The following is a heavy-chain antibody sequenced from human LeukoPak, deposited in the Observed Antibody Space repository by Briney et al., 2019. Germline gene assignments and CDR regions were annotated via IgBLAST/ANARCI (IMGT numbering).Heavy chain of an antibody. D-gene: IGHD6-13*01. Sequence: GASVMVSCKASGYTFTSHDINWVRQATGQGLEWMGWMNPNSGNTGYAQKFQGRVTMTRNTSISTAYMELSSLRSEDTAVYYCARAIAGYYYYYGMDVWGQGTTVTVSS. CDR2: MNPNSGNT. J-gene: IGHJ6*02. CDR3: ARAIAGYYYYYGMDV. V-gene: IGHV1-8*01. CDR1: GYTFTSHD.